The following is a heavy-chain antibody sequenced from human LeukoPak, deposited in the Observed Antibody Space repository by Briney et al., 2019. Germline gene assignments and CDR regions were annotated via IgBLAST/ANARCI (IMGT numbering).Heavy chain of an antibody. V-gene: IGHV3-74*01. CDR3: ARVRGGN. Sequence: GGSLRLSCAASGFTFSDFWMYWVRQAPGKGLVWISNINEHGTTAYADSVKGRFTISRDNAKNTLYLQMNSLTAEDTAVYYCARVRGGNWGQGALVTVSS. CDR2: INEHGTT. D-gene: IGHD3-16*01. CDR1: GFTFSDFW. J-gene: IGHJ4*02.